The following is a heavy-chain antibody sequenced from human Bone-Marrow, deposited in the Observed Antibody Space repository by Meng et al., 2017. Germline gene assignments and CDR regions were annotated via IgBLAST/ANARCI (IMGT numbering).Heavy chain of an antibody. Sequence: QGQLQEPGPGLVKPHQTLFLTCTVSGGSISSGGYYWSWIRQHPGKGLEWIGYIYYSGSTYYNPSLKSLVTISVDTSKNQFSLKLSSVTAADTAVYYCARVGYSGSRVTSYYFDYWGQGTLVTVSS. CDR2: IYYSGST. CDR3: ARVGYSGSRVTSYYFDY. CDR1: GGSISSGGYY. D-gene: IGHD1-26*01. J-gene: IGHJ4*02. V-gene: IGHV4-31*01.